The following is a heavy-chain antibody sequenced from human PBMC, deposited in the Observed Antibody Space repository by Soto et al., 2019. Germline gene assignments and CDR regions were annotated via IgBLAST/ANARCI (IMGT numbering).Heavy chain of an antibody. CDR2: IQPISGAT. CDR3: VRGYCTTGICSGDFQF. D-gene: IGHD2-8*01. CDR1: GYTFTDYF. V-gene: IGHV1-46*04. J-gene: IGHJ1*01. Sequence: QVQLVQSGAEVKKPGASVKDSCKTSGYTFTDYFIHWVRQAPGQGLEWVGMIQPISGATGYAQKMQARVTMTRDTSTTTVTMELGGLRSDDTALYYCVRGYCTTGICSGDFQFWGQGTLVTVSS.